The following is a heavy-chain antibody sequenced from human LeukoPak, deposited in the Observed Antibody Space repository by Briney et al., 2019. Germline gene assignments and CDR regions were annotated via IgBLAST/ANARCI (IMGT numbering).Heavy chain of an antibody. V-gene: IGHV3-30*18. J-gene: IGHJ4*02. CDR3: AKNLGYSGSSPYFFDY. Sequence: PGGSLRLSCAASGFTLSSNAMHWVRQAPGKGLEWVAVISYDGNNKYYADSVKGRFTISRDNSKNTLYVQMNSLRAEDTAVYYCAKNLGYSGSSPYFFDYWGQGTLVTVSS. CDR1: GFTLSSNA. D-gene: IGHD1-26*01. CDR2: ISYDGNNK.